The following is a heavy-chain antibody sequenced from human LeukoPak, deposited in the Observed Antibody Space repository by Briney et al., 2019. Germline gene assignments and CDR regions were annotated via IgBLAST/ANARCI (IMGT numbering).Heavy chain of an antibody. Sequence: PGGSLRLSCAASGFTFSSYEMNWVRQAPGKGLEWVSAISGSGGSTYYADSVKGRFTISRDNSKYTLYLQMNSLRAEDTAVYYCARDGDSGSYRWEAFGIWGQGTMVTVSS. CDR1: GFTFSSYE. J-gene: IGHJ3*02. D-gene: IGHD1-26*01. V-gene: IGHV3-23*01. CDR2: ISGSGGST. CDR3: ARDGDSGSYRWEAFGI.